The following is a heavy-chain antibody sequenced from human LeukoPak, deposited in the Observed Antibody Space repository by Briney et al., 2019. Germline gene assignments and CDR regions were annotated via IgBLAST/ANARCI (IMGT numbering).Heavy chain of an antibody. CDR2: ISGSDGRT. CDR1: GFTFSSYA. J-gene: IGHJ4*02. Sequence: GGSLRLSCAASGFTFSSYAMNWVRQAPGKGLEWVSVISGSDGRTYYADSVKGRFTISRDNAKNSLYLQMNSLRAEDTAVYYCAREVGTFDYWGQGTLVTVSS. CDR3: AREVGTFDY. D-gene: IGHD1-26*01. V-gene: IGHV3-23*01.